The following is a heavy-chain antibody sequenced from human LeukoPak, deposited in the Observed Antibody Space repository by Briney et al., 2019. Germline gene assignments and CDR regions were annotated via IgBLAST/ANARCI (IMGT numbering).Heavy chain of an antibody. J-gene: IGHJ4*02. Sequence: PGGSLRLSCAASRFTFSSYGMHWVRQAPGKGLEWVAVISYDGSNKYYADSVKGRFTISRDNSKNTLYLQMNSLRAEDTAVYYCAKEYGEFPGYWGQGTLVTVSS. CDR3: AKEYGEFPGY. D-gene: IGHD3-10*01. CDR2: ISYDGSNK. CDR1: RFTFSSYG. V-gene: IGHV3-30*18.